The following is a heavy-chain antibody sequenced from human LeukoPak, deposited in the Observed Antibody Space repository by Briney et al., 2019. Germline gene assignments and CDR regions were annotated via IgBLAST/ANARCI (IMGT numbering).Heavy chain of an antibody. D-gene: IGHD3-3*01. Sequence: GASVKVSCKASGYTFTSYGISWVRQAPGQGLEWMGWISAYNGDTNYAQKLQGRVTMTTDTSTSTAYVELRSLRSDDTAVYYCARVSVGVTIFGVVIISSVDVWGKGTTVTVSS. J-gene: IGHJ6*04. CDR2: ISAYNGDT. CDR1: GYTFTSYG. V-gene: IGHV1-18*01. CDR3: ARVSVGVTIFGVVIISSVDV.